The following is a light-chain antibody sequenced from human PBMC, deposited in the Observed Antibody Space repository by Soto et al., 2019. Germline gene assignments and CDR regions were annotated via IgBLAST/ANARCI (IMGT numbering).Light chain of an antibody. Sequence: DIRVNPNPSSLSCWEGDRVTLACGASQSISSWLAWYQQKPGKAPKLLIYKASSLESGVPSRFSGCGSETDFPLTITVPQSLHFGSYDRQQSTLSSWTFGQGTQLEIK. CDR3: QQSTLSSWT. CDR1: QSISSW. CDR2: KAS. J-gene: IGKJ5*01. V-gene: IGKV1-5*03.